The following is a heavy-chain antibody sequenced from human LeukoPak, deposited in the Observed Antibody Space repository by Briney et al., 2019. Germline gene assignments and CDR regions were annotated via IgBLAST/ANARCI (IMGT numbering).Heavy chain of an antibody. V-gene: IGHV3-30-3*01. Sequence: GGSLRLSCAASGFTFRSYAMHGVRQAPGKGLEWVAVISYDGSNKYYADSVKGRFTISRDNSKNTLYLQMNSLRAEDTAVYYCAREEEGLKTFDYWGQGTLVTVSS. CDR3: AREEEGLKTFDY. D-gene: IGHD3/OR15-3a*01. J-gene: IGHJ4*02. CDR1: GFTFRSYA. CDR2: ISYDGSNK.